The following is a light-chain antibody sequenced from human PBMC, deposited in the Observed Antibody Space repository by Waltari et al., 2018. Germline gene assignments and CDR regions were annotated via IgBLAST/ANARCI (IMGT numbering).Light chain of an antibody. CDR3: QQRRNWPLT. J-gene: IGKJ4*01. V-gene: IGKV3-11*01. CDR1: QSVGIY. Sequence: EIVLTQSPAILSFSPGERATLSCRASQSVGIYLAWYQQRPGQSPRLLIYVTSYRATGIPARFSGSGSETDFTLTISSLQPEDFAVYYCQQRRNWPLTFGGGTRVQI. CDR2: VTS.